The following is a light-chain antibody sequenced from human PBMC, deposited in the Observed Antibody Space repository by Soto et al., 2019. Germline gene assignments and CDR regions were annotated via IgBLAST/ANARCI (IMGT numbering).Light chain of an antibody. CDR2: DAS. J-gene: IGKJ2*01. V-gene: IGKV1-5*01. CDR3: QQYNSYPYT. CDR1: QSISSW. Sequence: DIQMTQSPSTLSASVGDRVTITGRASQSISSWLDWYQQKPGKAPKLLIYDASSLESGVPSRFSGSGSGTEVTLTISSLQPDEFATYYCQQYNSYPYTFGQGTKMEIK.